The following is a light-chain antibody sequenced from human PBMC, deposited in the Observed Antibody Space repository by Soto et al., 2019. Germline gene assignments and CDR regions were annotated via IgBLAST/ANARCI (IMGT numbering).Light chain of an antibody. Sequence: EIVLTQSPGTLSLSPGERATLSCRASQSVSSSYLAWYQQKPGQAPRLLIYGASSRATGIPHRFSGRGSGTDFTLTISRPEPEDFAVYYCQQYGSSPYTFGQGTKLEIK. V-gene: IGKV3-20*01. J-gene: IGKJ2*01. CDR2: GAS. CDR3: QQYGSSPYT. CDR1: QSVSSSY.